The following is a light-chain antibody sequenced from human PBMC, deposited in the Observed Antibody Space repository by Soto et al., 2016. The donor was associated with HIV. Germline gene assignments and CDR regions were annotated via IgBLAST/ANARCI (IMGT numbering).Light chain of an antibody. CDR3: NSRDNSGNHYV. CDR1: SLRRYY. CDR2: GKN. V-gene: IGLV3-19*01. J-gene: IGLJ1*01. Sequence: SSELTQDPAVSVASGQTVRITCQGDSLRRYYASWYQQKPGQAPVLVIYGKNNRPSGIPDRFSGSSSGNTASLTITGAQAEDEADYYCNSRDNSGNHYVFGTGTKVTV.